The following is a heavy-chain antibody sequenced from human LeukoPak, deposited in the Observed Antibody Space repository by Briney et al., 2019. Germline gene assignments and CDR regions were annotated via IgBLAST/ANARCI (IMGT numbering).Heavy chain of an antibody. D-gene: IGHD3-10*01. CDR1: GGTFSSYA. CDR2: ISAYNGNT. V-gene: IGHV1-18*01. CDR3: ARRRGWAYFDY. Sequence: GASVKVSCKASGGTFSSYAISWVRQAPGQGLEWMGWISAYNGNTNYAQRLQGRVTMTTDTSTSTAYMELRSLRSDDTAVYYCARRRGWAYFDYWGQGTLVTVSS. J-gene: IGHJ4*02.